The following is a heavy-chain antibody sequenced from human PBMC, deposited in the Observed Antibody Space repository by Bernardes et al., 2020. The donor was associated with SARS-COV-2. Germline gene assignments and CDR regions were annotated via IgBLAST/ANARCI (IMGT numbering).Heavy chain of an antibody. D-gene: IGHD3-22*01. CDR2: ISAYDGNK. Sequence: ASVKVSCKTSGYSFPKYGIAWVRQAPGQGLEWMGWISAYDGNKAYAQNVQGRLTMTTETATSTAYMELRRLSSDDTAVYYCARDFPYYYDTSGYLEFGGFDIWGQGTTVTVFS. CDR1: GYSFPKYG. V-gene: IGHV1-18*01. CDR3: ARDFPYYYDTSGYLEFGGFDI. J-gene: IGHJ3*02.